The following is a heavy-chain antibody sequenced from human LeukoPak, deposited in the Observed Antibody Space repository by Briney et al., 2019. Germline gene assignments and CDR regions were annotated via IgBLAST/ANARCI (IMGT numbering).Heavy chain of an antibody. CDR1: GYTFSTHW. V-gene: IGHV5-51*01. J-gene: IGHJ4*02. D-gene: IGHD2-15*01. CDR2: IFPADSDT. Sequence: GESLKISCKGSGYTFSTHWIGWVRQMPGKGLEWMGIIFPADSDTRYSPSFEGQVTMSAEKSISTAYLQWSSLKASDTAMYYCAGSLQGYCSGGSCYSHWGQGTLVTVSS. CDR3: AGSLQGYCSGGSCYSH.